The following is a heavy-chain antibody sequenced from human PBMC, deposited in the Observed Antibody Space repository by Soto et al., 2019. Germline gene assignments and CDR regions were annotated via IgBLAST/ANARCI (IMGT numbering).Heavy chain of an antibody. CDR2: IHYSGST. CDR1: GDSIGTTHSY. CDR3: ARHEGNGNVWPLDY. Sequence: ASETLSLTCTVSGDSIGTTHSYWAWIRQSPGKGLEWIGNIHYSGSTYYMPSLRSRVTLSVDTSKNQFSLRLTSVTAEDTAVYYCARHEGNGNVWPLDYWGQGILVTVLL. D-gene: IGHD2-8*01. J-gene: IGHJ4*02. V-gene: IGHV4-39*01.